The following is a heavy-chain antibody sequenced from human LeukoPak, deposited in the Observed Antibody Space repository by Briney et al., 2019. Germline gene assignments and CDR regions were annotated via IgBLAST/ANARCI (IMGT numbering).Heavy chain of an antibody. CDR1: GGTFSSYA. CDR3: ARDGIAVAGTFDY. V-gene: IGHV1-69*04. CDR2: IIPILGIA. D-gene: IGHD6-19*01. Sequence: AASVKVSCKASGGTFSSYAISWVRQAPGQGLEWMGRIIPILGIANYAQKFQGRVTITADKSTSTAYMELSSLRSEGTAVYYCARDGIAVAGTFDYWGQGTLVTVSS. J-gene: IGHJ4*02.